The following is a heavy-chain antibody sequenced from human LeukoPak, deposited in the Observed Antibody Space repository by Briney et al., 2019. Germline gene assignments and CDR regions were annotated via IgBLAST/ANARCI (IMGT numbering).Heavy chain of an antibody. Sequence: SETLSLTCTVSGGSISSYYWSWIRQPPGKGLEWIGYIYYSGSTNYNPSLKSRVTISVDTSKNQFSLKLSSVTAADTAVYYCARDPLDGGYSPRNWFDPWGQGTLVTVSS. V-gene: IGHV4-59*01. J-gene: IGHJ5*02. CDR2: IYYSGST. CDR3: ARDPLDGGYSPRNWFDP. D-gene: IGHD5-18*01. CDR1: GGSISSYY.